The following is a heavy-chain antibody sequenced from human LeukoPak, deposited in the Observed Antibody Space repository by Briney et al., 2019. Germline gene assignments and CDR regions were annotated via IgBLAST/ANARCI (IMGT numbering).Heavy chain of an antibody. V-gene: IGHV1-46*01. D-gene: IGHD4-23*01. CDR1: GYTFTNNY. CDR2: INPSGGST. CDR3: ARDPYTDYGGNSDLDY. J-gene: IGHJ4*02. Sequence: AASVKVSCKASGYTFTNNYLHWVRQAPGQGLEWMGIINPSGGSTSYAQKFQGRVTMTRDTSTSTVYMELSSLRSEDTAVYYCARDPYTDYGGNSDLDYWGQGTLVTVSS.